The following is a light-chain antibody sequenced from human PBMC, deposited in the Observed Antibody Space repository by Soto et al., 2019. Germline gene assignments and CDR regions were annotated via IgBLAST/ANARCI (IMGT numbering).Light chain of an antibody. Sequence: QSALTQPASVSGSPGQSITISCTGTSSDVGGYNYVSWYQQHPGKAPKLMIFEVSNRPSGVSNRFSGSKSGNTASLTISGLQAEDEADYYCSSYTSSSSTLFCGGTKLTVL. CDR3: SSYTSSSSTL. V-gene: IGLV2-14*01. CDR1: SSDVGGYNY. J-gene: IGLJ2*01. CDR2: EVS.